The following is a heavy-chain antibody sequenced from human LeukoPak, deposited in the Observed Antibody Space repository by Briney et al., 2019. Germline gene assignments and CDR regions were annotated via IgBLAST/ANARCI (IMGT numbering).Heavy chain of an antibody. D-gene: IGHD3-16*01. J-gene: IGHJ6*02. CDR1: GGSISSSSYY. V-gene: IGHV4-39*01. CDR3: ARRASRFGNYYYYGMDV. Sequence: PSETLSLTCTVSGGSISSSSYYWGWIRQPPGKGLEWIGSICYSGSTYYNPSLKSRVTISVDTSKNQFSLKLSSVTAADTAVYYCARRASRFGNYYYYGMDVWGQGTTVTVSS. CDR2: ICYSGST.